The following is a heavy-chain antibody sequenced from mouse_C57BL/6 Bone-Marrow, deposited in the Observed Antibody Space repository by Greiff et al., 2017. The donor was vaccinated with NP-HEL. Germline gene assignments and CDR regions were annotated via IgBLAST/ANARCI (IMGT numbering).Heavy chain of an antibody. CDR3: ARQLVFGY. V-gene: IGHV5-6*01. CDR1: GFTFSSYG. Sequence: EVKLVESGGDLVKPGGSLKLSCAASGFTFSSYGMSWVRQTPDKRLEWVATISSGGSYTYYPDSVKGRFTISRDNAKNTLYLQMSSLKSEDTAMYYCARQLVFGYWGQGTTLTVSS. D-gene: IGHD2-2*01. CDR2: ISSGGSYT. J-gene: IGHJ2*01.